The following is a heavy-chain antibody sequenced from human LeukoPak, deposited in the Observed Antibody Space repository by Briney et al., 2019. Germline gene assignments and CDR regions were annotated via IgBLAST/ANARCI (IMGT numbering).Heavy chain of an antibody. J-gene: IGHJ4*02. CDR3: AKGSYYDSSGSFYFDY. V-gene: IGHV3-23*01. Sequence: GGSLRLSCAASGFTFSDYYMSWIRQAPGKGLEWVSGISGSGDNTYYADSVKGRFTISRDNSKNTLYVQVNSLGTEDTAAYYCAKGSYYDSSGSFYFDYWGQGTLVTVSS. D-gene: IGHD3-22*01. CDR2: ISGSGDNT. CDR1: GFTFSDYY.